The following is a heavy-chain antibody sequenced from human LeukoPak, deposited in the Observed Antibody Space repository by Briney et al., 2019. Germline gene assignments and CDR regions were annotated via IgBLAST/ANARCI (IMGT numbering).Heavy chain of an antibody. CDR3: AKERVRCSSASCYPDAFDI. CDR2: ISGGGDST. D-gene: IGHD2-2*01. Sequence: GGSLRLSCAASGFTFSSYAMSWVRQAPGKGLEWVSAISGGGDSTYYADSVKGRFTISRDNSKNTLYLQMNSLRAEDTAVYYCAKERVRCSSASCYPDAFDIWGQGAMVTVSS. V-gene: IGHV3-23*01. J-gene: IGHJ3*02. CDR1: GFTFSSYA.